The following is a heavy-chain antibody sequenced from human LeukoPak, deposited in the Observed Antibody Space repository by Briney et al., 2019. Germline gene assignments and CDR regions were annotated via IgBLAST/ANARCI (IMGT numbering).Heavy chain of an antibody. J-gene: IGHJ5*02. D-gene: IGHD2-15*01. CDR2: TNAGNDNT. V-gene: IGHV1-3*01. CDR3: ARDLGYCTGGTCYPSWFDP. Sequence: ASVKVSCKASGYTFTSYAMHWVRQAPGQRLEWMGWTNAGNDNTKYSQKFQGRVTITRDTSASTAYMELSSLRSEDTAVYYCARDLGYCTGGTCYPSWFDPWGQGTLVTVSS. CDR1: GYTFTSYA.